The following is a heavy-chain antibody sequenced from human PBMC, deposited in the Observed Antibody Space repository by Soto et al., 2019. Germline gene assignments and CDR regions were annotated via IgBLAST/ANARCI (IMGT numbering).Heavy chain of an antibody. CDR2: IWYEGSNK. Sequence: QVQVVESGGGVVQPGRSLRLSCTASGFTFSGHAMHWVRQPPGKGLEWVAQIWYEGSNKYYADSVKGRFPIPRDNSKNTLDVQMDSLRVEDTAVYYCARDGPSLAPYAFDVWGQGTSVTVSS. J-gene: IGHJ3*01. V-gene: IGHV3-33*01. CDR1: GFTFSGHA. CDR3: ARDGPSLAPYAFDV. D-gene: IGHD6-13*01.